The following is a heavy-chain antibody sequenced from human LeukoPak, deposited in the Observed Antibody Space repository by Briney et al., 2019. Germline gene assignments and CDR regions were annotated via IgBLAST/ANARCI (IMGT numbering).Heavy chain of an antibody. V-gene: IGHV3-30*18. J-gene: IGHJ4*02. D-gene: IGHD6-13*01. CDR2: ISYDGSNK. CDR3: AKSRAAGTPPFDY. CDR1: GFTFSSYG. Sequence: GGSLRLSCAASGFTFSSYGMHWVRQAPGKGLEWVAVISYDGSNKYYADSVEGRFTISRDNSKNTLYLQMNSLRAEDTAVYYCAKSRAAGTPPFDYWGQGTLVTVSS.